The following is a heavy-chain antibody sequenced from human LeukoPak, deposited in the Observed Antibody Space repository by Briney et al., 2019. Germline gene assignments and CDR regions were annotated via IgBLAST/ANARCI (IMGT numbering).Heavy chain of an antibody. J-gene: IGHJ4*02. CDR3: ARDGGGYDLEY. CDR2: IYYRGST. D-gene: IGHD5-12*01. Sequence: SETQSLTCTVSGGSFSSSSYYWTWIRQHPGGGLEWIGSIYYRGSTYYSPSLKSRLTITVDTSKSQFSLNLRSVTAADTAVYYCARDGGGYDLEYWGQGTLVTVSS. V-gene: IGHV4-31*03. CDR1: GGSFSSSSYY.